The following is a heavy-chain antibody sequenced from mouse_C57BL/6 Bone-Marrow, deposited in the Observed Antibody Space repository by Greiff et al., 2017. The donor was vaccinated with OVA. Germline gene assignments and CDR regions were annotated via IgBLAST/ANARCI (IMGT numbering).Heavy chain of an antibody. CDR2: INPGSGGT. V-gene: IGHV1-54*01. Sequence: QVQLQQSGAELVRPGTSVKVSCKASGYAFTNYLIEWVNQRPGQGLEWIGVINPGSGGTNYNEKFKGKATLTADKSSSTAYMQLSSLTSEDSAVYFCARSVTHFDYWGQGTTLTVSS. CDR1: GYAFTNYL. D-gene: IGHD2-12*01. CDR3: ARSVTHFDY. J-gene: IGHJ2*01.